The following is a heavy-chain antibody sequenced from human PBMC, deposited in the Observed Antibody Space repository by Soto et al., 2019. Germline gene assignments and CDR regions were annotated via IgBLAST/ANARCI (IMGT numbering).Heavy chain of an antibody. Sequence: GESLKISCKGSGYSFTSYWIGWVRQMPGKGLEWMGIIYPGDSDTRYSPSFQGQVTISADKSISTAYLQWSSLKASDTAMYYCARLLGVDTAAEGYYYYGMDVWGQGTTVTVSS. CDR2: IYPGDSDT. CDR1: GYSFTSYW. CDR3: ARLLGVDTAAEGYYYYGMDV. V-gene: IGHV5-51*01. J-gene: IGHJ6*02. D-gene: IGHD5-18*01.